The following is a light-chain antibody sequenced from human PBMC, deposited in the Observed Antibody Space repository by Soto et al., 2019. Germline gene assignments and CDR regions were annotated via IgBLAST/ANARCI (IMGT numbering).Light chain of an antibody. J-gene: IGLJ3*02. CDR1: SSDVGSYNL. V-gene: IGLV2-23*01. Sequence: QSALTQPASVSGSPGQSITISCTGTSSDVGSYNLVSWYQQHPGKAPKLMIYEGSKRPSGVSNRFSGSKSGNTASLTISGFQAEDEADYYCCSYAGSSTWLFGGGTKLPVL. CDR2: EGS. CDR3: CSYAGSSTWL.